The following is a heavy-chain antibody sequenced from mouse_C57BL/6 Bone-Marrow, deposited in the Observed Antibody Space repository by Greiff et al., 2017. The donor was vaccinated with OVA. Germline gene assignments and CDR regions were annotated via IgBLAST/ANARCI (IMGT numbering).Heavy chain of an antibody. CDR1: GYTFTSYW. V-gene: IGHV1-61*01. D-gene: IGHD3-3*01. J-gene: IGHJ2*01. Sequence: QVKLQQPGAELVRPGSSVKLSCKASGYTFTSYWMDWVKQRPGQGLEWIGNIYPSDSETHYNQKFKDKATLTVDKSSSTAYMQLSSLTSEDSAVYYCASGEGLYYFDYWGQGTTLTVSS. CDR2: IYPSDSET. CDR3: ASGEGLYYFDY.